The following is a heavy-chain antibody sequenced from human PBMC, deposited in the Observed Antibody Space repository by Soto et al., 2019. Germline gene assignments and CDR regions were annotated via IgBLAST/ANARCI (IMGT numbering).Heavy chain of an antibody. J-gene: IGHJ3*02. CDR3: AKDYRSSFFPAGLSAFDI. CDR1: GFTFSSYG. CDR2: ISYDGSNK. V-gene: IGHV3-30*18. Sequence: GGSLRLSCAASGFTFSSYGMHWVRQAPGKGLEWVAVISYDGSNKYYADSVKGRFTISRDNSKNTLYLQMNSLRAEDTAVYYCAKDYRSSFFPAGLSAFDIWGQGTMVTVSS. D-gene: IGHD6-13*01.